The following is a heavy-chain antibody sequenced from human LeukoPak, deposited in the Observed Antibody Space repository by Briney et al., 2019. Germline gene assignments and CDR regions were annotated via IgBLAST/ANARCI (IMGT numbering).Heavy chain of an antibody. CDR2: ISPNSGGT. J-gene: IGHJ4*02. V-gene: IGHV1-2*02. Sequence: ASVTVSFKASAYTFTDYYIDWVRPAPGQGLEWMGWISPNSGGTKYAQKFHGRVTMTRDTSISTAYMELSRLRSDYTAMYYCARGGAIDYWARETLVTVSS. CDR1: AYTFTDYY. CDR3: ARGGAIDY. D-gene: IGHD3-10*01.